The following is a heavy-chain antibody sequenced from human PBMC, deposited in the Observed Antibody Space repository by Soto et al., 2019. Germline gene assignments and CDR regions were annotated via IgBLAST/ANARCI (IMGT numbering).Heavy chain of an antibody. D-gene: IGHD3-22*01. J-gene: IGHJ3*02. V-gene: IGHV3-33*01. CDR1: GFTFSSYG. Sequence: GGSLRLSCAASGFTFSSYGMHWVRQAPGKGLEWVAVIWYDGSNKYYADSVKGRFTISRDNSKNTLYLQMNSLRAEDTAVYYCARSITMIVEDAFDIWGQGTMVTVSS. CDR3: ARSITMIVEDAFDI. CDR2: IWYDGSNK.